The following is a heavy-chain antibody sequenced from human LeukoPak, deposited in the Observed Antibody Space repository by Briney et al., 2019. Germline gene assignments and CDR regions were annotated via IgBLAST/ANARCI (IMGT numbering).Heavy chain of an antibody. Sequence: PGGSLRLSCAAWSFVLQAYEMHWVRQAPGKGLEGVSYISGSGSNIHYADSVKGRFTISRDNAENSLYLQMNSLRAEDTAVYYCATYYYDSSPKAVWGQGTMVTVSS. CDR3: ATYYYDSSPKAV. J-gene: IGHJ3*01. CDR1: SFVLQAYE. V-gene: IGHV3-48*03. D-gene: IGHD3-22*01. CDR2: ISGSGSNI.